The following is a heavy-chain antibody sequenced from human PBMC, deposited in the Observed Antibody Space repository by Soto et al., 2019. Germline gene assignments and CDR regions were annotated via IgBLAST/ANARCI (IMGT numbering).Heavy chain of an antibody. CDR3: VRAPEQRPFDY. CDR2: TNSDGSSV. J-gene: IGHJ4*02. D-gene: IGHD6-25*01. CDR1: GFTLSDNW. V-gene: IGHV3-74*03. Sequence: EMQLVESGGGLVQPGGSLRLSCAASGFTLSDNWIHWVRRVPGKGLVWVSRTNSDGSSVTYADSVKGRFTLSRDNAKNTWFLQMDSLRVEDTAMYYCVRAPEQRPFDYWGQGTLVTVSS.